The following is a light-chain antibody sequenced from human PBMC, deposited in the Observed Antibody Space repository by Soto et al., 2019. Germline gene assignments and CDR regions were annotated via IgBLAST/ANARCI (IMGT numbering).Light chain of an antibody. V-gene: IGKV3D-20*01. Sequence: EILLTQSPATLSLSPGERATLSCGASQRISTNYLAWYQHKPGLAPRLLIYDASTRAAGIPDRFSGSGSGTDFTLTISRLEPDDFAVYYCQKYGNLPLTFGGGTKVDIK. CDR3: QKYGNLPLT. CDR2: DAS. CDR1: QRISTNY. J-gene: IGKJ4*01.